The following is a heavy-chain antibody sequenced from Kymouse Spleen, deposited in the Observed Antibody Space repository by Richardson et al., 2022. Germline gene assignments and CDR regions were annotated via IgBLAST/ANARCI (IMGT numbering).Heavy chain of an antibody. D-gene: IGHD6-13*01. CDR1: GYSFTSYW. V-gene: IGHV5-51*01. J-gene: IGHJ4*02. Sequence: EVQLVQSGAEVKKPGESLKISCKGSGYSFTSYWIGWVRQMPGKGLEWMGIIYPGDSDTRYSPSFQGQVTISADKSISTAYLQWSSLKASDTAMYYCARQSRYSSSWTGFDYWGQGTLVTVSS. CDR2: IYPGDSDT. CDR3: ARQSRYSSSWTGFDY.